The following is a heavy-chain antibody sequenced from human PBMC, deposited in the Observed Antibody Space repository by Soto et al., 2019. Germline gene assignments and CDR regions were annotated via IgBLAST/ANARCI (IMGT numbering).Heavy chain of an antibody. CDR2: IYYSGRT. Sequence: QVQLQESGPGLVKPSETLSLTCTVSGGSISRYYWSWIRQPPGKGLEWIGYIYYSGRTNYTPSPKSRVTSSVDTSKNQFSLKLSSVTAADTAGYYCARRYGPGFDYWGQGTLVTVSS. J-gene: IGHJ4*02. CDR3: ARRYGPGFDY. V-gene: IGHV4-59*08. CDR1: GGSISRYY. D-gene: IGHD4-17*01.